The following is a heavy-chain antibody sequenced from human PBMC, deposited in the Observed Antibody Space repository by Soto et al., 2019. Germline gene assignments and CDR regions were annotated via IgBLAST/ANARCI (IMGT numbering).Heavy chain of an antibody. CDR2: ISGNGGST. CDR3: AKGGSFYVGAFDI. D-gene: IGHD1-26*01. CDR1: GFTFSSYA. J-gene: IGHJ3*02. Sequence: GGSLRLSCAASGFTFSSYAINWVRQAPGKGLGWVSAISGNGGSTYYADSVKGRLTISRDNSKNTLYLQMNSLRAEDTAVYYCAKGGSFYVGAFDIWGQGTMVTVSS. V-gene: IGHV3-23*01.